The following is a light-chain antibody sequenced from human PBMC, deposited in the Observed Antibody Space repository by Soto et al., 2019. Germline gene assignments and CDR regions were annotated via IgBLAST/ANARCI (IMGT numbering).Light chain of an antibody. CDR3: QQYNAYPLT. J-gene: IGKJ4*01. Sequence: DIQMTQSPSPLSASVGDRVTITCRASQSISTWLAWNQQKPGKAPKLLIYKASNLEGGVPSRFSGSGSGTEFTIVISGLQPDDFATYYCQQYNAYPLTFGGGTTVEIK. V-gene: IGKV1-5*03. CDR1: QSISTW. CDR2: KAS.